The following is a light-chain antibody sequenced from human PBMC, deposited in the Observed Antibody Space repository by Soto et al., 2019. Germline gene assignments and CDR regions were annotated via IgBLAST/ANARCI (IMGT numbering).Light chain of an antibody. CDR1: SSDVGSYNL. Sequence: QSALTLPASVSGSSGQSITISCTGTSSDVGSYNLVSWYQQHPGKAPKLMIYEVSKRPSVVSNRFSGSKSGNTASLTISGLQAEDEADYYCCSYAGSSTFYVFGTGTKVTVL. J-gene: IGLJ1*01. CDR2: EVS. CDR3: CSYAGSSTFYV. V-gene: IGLV2-23*02.